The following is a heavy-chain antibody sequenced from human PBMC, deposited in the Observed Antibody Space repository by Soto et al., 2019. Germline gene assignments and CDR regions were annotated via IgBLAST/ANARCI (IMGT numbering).Heavy chain of an antibody. V-gene: IGHV3-74*01. CDR2: IYNDGTYS. CDR1: EFIFKMYW. D-gene: IGHD3-10*01. J-gene: IGHJ4*02. Sequence: GGSLRLSCAASEFIFKMYWMHWVRQSPGKGLVWISRIYNDGTYSDYADSVRGRFTISRDNVNDTLYLQMNNLRAEDSGLYYCTRGPRPISTGTGAYWGQGTQVTVSS. CDR3: TRGPRPISTGTGAY.